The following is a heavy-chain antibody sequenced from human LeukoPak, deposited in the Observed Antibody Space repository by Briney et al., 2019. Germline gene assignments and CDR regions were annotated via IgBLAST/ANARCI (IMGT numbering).Heavy chain of an antibody. CDR1: GYTFTGYY. V-gene: IGHV1-2*02. CDR3: ARDQGYCSSTSCFDAGY. CDR2: INPNSGGT. J-gene: IGHJ4*02. D-gene: IGHD2-2*01. Sequence: ASVKVSCKASGYTFTGYYMHWVRQAPGQGLEWMGWINPNSGGTNYARKFQGRVTMTRDTSISTAYMELSRLRSDDTAAYYCARDQGYCSSTSCFDAGYWGQGTLVTVSS.